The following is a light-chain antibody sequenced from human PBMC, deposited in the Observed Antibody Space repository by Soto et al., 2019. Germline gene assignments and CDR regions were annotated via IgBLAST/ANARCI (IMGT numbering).Light chain of an antibody. V-gene: IGKV3-15*01. Sequence: EIVLTQSPGTLSVSPGERATLSCRASQSVSSNLAWYQQKPGQAPRLLFYGASTGATGIPARFSGSGSETEFTLSISSLQSEDVAVYYCQQYNNWPGTFGQGTKVEIK. CDR3: QQYNNWPGT. CDR1: QSVSSN. CDR2: GAS. J-gene: IGKJ1*01.